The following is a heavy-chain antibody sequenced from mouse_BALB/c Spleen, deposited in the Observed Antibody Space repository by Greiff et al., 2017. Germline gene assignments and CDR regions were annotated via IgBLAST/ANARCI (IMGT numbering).Heavy chain of an antibody. CDR3: AKGPFDY. CDR2: ISSGGSYT. V-gene: IGHV5-9-3*01. J-gene: IGHJ2*01. Sequence: EVQGVESGGGLVKPGGSLKLSCAASGFTFSSYTMSWVRQTPEKRLEWVATISSGGSYTYYPDSVKGRFTISRDNPKNTLFLQMTSLRSEDTAMYYCAKGPFDYWGQGTTLTVSS. CDR1: GFTFSSYT.